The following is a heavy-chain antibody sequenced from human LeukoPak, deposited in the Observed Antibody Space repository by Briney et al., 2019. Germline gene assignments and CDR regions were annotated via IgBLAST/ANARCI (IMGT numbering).Heavy chain of an antibody. Sequence: PGGSLRLSCAASGFTLDDYAMHWVRQAPGKGLEWVSGISWNSGSIGYADSVKGRFTISRDNAKNSLYLQMNSLRAEDTAVYYCAKEGPHYYYMDVWGKGTTVTVSS. J-gene: IGHJ6*03. CDR2: ISWNSGSI. V-gene: IGHV3-9*01. CDR1: GFTLDDYA. CDR3: AKEGPHYYYMDV.